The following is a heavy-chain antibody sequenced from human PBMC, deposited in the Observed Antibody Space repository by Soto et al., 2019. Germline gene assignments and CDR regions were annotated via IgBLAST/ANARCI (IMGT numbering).Heavy chain of an antibody. V-gene: IGHV6-1*01. CDR1: GDSVSSNSAA. CDR3: ARVLRDPAGYNWFDP. D-gene: IGHD2-2*01. CDR2: TYYRSKWYN. J-gene: IGHJ5*02. Sequence: KQSQTLSLTCAISGDSVSSNSAAWNWIRQSPSRGLEWLGRTYYRSKWYNDYVVSVKSRITINPDTSKNQFSLQLNSVTPEDTAVYYCARVLRDPAGYNWFDPWGQGTLVTVSS.